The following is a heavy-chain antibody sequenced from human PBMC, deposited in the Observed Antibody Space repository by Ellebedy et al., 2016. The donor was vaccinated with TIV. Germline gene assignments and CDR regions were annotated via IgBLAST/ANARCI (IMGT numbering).Heavy chain of an antibody. CDR1: GGSVSSSNYH. CDR2: IFYSGSS. J-gene: IGHJ4*02. V-gene: IGHV4-39*06. D-gene: IGHD2-2*01. CDR3: ARGWSGSSWYYFDF. Sequence: MPSETLSLTCTVSGGSVSSSNYHWAWVRQPPGKGLEWLGSIFYSGSSYDNPSLQSRVTLSADTSKNQFTLKLSSVTAADTAVYYCARGWSGSSWYYFDFWGQGALVTVSS.